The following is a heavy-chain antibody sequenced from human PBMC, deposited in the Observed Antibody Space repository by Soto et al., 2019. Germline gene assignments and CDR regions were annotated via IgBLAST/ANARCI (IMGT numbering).Heavy chain of an antibody. V-gene: IGHV1-2*02. CDR2: TNPSNGGT. J-gene: IGHJ4*02. D-gene: IGHD2-21*01. CDR3: APLYEGQQYSIDY. Sequence: ASVKVSCKASGYTFTGYYIHWVRQAPGQGLEWMGWTNPSNGGTNYAQKFQGRVTMTRDTSLSTAYMELTTLRSADTGTYYCAPLYEGQQYSIDYWGQGTLVTVSS. CDR1: GYTFTGYY.